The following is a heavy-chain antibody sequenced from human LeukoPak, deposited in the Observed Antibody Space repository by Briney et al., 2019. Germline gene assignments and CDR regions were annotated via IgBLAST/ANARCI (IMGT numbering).Heavy chain of an antibody. V-gene: IGHV4-34*01. D-gene: IGHD3-3*01. CDR2: INHSGST. Sequence: SETLSLTCAVYGGSFSGYYWSWIRQPPGKGLEWIGEINHSGSTNYNPSLKSRVTISVGTSKNQFSLKLSSVTAADTAVYYCARGAPYYDFWSGYYTTPGGGYMDVWGKGTTVTVSS. CDR3: ARGAPYYDFWSGYYTTPGGGYMDV. J-gene: IGHJ6*03. CDR1: GGSFSGYY.